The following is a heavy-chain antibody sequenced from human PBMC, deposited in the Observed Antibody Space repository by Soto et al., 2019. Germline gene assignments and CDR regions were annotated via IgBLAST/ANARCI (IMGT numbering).Heavy chain of an antibody. Sequence: SVKVSCKASGGSFGKSAINWVRQTPGQGLEWLGGFISVYRTLNYAQKFQGRVTITADESTGTAYMTLSSLASDDTAVYYCATGVIWIGYFTVDSWGQGTRVTVSS. J-gene: IGHJ4*02. CDR1: GGSFGKSA. D-gene: IGHD3-3*01. CDR2: FISVYRTL. V-gene: IGHV1-69*13. CDR3: ATGVIWIGYFTVDS.